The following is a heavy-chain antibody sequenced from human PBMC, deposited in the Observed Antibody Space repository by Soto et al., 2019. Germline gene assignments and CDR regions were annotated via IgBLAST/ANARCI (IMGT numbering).Heavy chain of an antibody. V-gene: IGHV1-18*01. CDR3: ARSFDIVATFVGVKGAFDI. D-gene: IGHD5-12*01. CDR2: ISAYNGNT. Sequence: QVQLVQSGAEVKKPGASVKVSCKASGYTFTSYGISWVRQAPGQGLEWMGWISAYNGNTNYAQKLQGRVTMTTDTSTSTAYMELRSLRSDDTAVYYCARSFDIVATFVGVKGAFDIWGQGTMVTVSS. J-gene: IGHJ3*02. CDR1: GYTFTSYG.